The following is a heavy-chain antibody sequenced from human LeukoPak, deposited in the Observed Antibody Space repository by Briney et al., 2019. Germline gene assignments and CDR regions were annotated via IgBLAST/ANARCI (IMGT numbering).Heavy chain of an antibody. CDR3: AKRPSDYGDYVSYFDY. CDR1: GGSSSGYY. CDR2: INHSGSA. D-gene: IGHD4-17*01. J-gene: IGHJ4*02. V-gene: IGHV4-34*01. Sequence: SETLSLTCAVYGGSSSGYYWSWIRQPPGKGLEWIAEINHSGSANYNPSLRSRVTVYVDTSKNQFSLKLSSVTAADTAVYYCAKRPSDYGDYVSYFDYWGQGTLVTVSS.